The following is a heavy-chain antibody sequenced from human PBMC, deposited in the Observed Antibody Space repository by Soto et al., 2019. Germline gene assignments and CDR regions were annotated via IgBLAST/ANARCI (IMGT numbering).Heavy chain of an antibody. CDR1: GFSLSTRDVG. D-gene: IGHD2-2*01. J-gene: IGHJ4*02. CDR2: VYWDDSK. V-gene: IGHV2-5*02. CDR3: AHCRGGVASF. Sequence: QITLNESGPTLVKPTQTLTLTCTFSGFSLSTRDVGVGWIRQPPGEALEWLGVVYWDDSKTYSPSLESRLTITKDTSKTQVVLRMTNLDPVDTATYYCAHCRGGVASFWGQGTLVTVSS.